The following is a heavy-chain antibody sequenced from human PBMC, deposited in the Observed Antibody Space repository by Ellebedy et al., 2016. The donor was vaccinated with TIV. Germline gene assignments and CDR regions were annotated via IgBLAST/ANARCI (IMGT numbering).Heavy chain of an antibody. D-gene: IGHD3-3*01. CDR1: GFTFSSYE. J-gene: IGHJ6*02. CDR2: ISSSGSTI. V-gene: IGHV3-48*03. Sequence: GESLKISCAASGFTFSSYEMNWVRQAPGKGLEWVSYISSSGSTIYYADSVKGRFTISRDNAKNSLYLQMNSLRAEDTAVYYCAREGEWFGVGNGGMDVWGQGTTVTVSS. CDR3: AREGEWFGVGNGGMDV.